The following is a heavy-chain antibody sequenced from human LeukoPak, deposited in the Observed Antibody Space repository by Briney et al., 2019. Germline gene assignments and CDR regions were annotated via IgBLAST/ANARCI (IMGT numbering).Heavy chain of an antibody. Sequence: GSLRLSCSASGFTVSSNYMSWVRQAPGKGLEWVSVIYSGGSTYYADSVKGRFTISRDNSKNTLYLQMNSLRAEDTAVYYCARDSMFYGSGSFDYWGQGTLVTVSS. CDR2: IYSGGST. V-gene: IGHV3-53*01. D-gene: IGHD3-10*01. J-gene: IGHJ4*02. CDR3: ARDSMFYGSGSFDY. CDR1: GFTVSSNY.